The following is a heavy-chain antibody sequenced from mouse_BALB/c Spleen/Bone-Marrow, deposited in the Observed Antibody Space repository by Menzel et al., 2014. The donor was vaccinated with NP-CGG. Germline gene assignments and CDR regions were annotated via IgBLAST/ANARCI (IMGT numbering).Heavy chain of an antibody. CDR1: GFTFTDYY. CDR3: AREIINDYHWYFDV. V-gene: IGHV7-3*02. D-gene: IGHD2-4*01. Sequence: EVKLVESGGGLVQPGGSLRLSCAPSGFTFTDYYMSWVRQPPGKALEWLGIIRNKANGYTTECSASVKGRFTISRDNSQSILYLQMNTLRAEDSATYYCAREIINDYHWYFDVWGAGTTVTVSS. CDR2: IRNKANGYTT. J-gene: IGHJ1*01.